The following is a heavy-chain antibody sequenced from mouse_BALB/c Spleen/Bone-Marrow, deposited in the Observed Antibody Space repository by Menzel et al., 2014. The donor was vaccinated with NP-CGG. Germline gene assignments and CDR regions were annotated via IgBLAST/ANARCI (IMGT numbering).Heavy chain of an antibody. D-gene: IGHD1-1*01. J-gene: IGHJ3*01. CDR2: INPDSNTI. Sequence: EVKLVESGGGLVQPGGSLKLSCAASGFDFSRYWMSWVRQAPGKGLEWIGEINPDSNTINYTPSLKDKFIISRDNAKNTLYLQMSKVRSEDTALYYCSRLSYYRRFAYWGQGTLVTVSA. CDR1: GFDFSRYW. CDR3: SRLSYYRRFAY. V-gene: IGHV4-1*02.